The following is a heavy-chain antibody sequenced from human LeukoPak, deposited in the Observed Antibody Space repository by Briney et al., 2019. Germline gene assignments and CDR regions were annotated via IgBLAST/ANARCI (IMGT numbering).Heavy chain of an antibody. J-gene: IGHJ6*03. V-gene: IGHV1-2*02. Sequence: GASVKVSCKASGYTFTSYDINWVRQATGQGLEWMGWINPNSGGTNYAQKFQGRVTMTRDTSISTAYMELSRLRSDDTAVYYCARDLGSRAPGYYYMDVWGKGTTVTVSS. D-gene: IGHD6-13*01. CDR2: INPNSGGT. CDR1: GYTFTSYD. CDR3: ARDLGSRAPGYYYMDV.